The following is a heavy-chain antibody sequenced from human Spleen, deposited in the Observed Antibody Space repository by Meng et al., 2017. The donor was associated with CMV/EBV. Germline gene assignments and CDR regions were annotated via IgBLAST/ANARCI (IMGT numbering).Heavy chain of an antibody. CDR2: ISYDGSNK. J-gene: IGHJ6*02. Sequence: LSLTCAASGFTFSSYAMHWVRQAPGKGLEWVAVISYDGSNKYYADSVKGRFTISRDNSKNTLYLQMNSLRAEDTAVYYCARPIVATIYYYYYYGMDVWGQGTTVTVSS. CDR3: ARPIVATIYYYYYYGMDV. CDR1: GFTFSSYA. V-gene: IGHV3-30*04. D-gene: IGHD5-12*01.